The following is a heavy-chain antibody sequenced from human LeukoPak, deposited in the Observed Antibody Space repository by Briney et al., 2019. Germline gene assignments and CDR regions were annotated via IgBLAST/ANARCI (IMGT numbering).Heavy chain of an antibody. D-gene: IGHD3-22*01. CDR2: IYYSGST. CDR1: GGSISSSSYY. Sequence: SETLSLTCTVSGGSISSSSYYWGWIRQPPGKGLEWIGSIYYSGSTYYNPSLKSRVTISVDTSKNQFSLKLSSVTAADTAVYHCAKRADYYDSSGYYDFDYWGQGTLVTVSS. V-gene: IGHV4-39*01. CDR3: AKRADYYDSSGYYDFDY. J-gene: IGHJ4*02.